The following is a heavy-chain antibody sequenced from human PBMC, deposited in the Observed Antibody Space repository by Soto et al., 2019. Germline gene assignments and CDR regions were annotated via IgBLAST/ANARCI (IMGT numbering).Heavy chain of an antibody. CDR3: AREVTIFGVVNNWFDP. Sequence: KPSKTLSLTCTVSVGSISSYYWSWMRQPPGKGLEWIGYIYYSGSTNYNPSLKSRVTISVDTSKNQFSLKLSSVTAADTAVYYCAREVTIFGVVNNWFDPWGQGTLVTVS. D-gene: IGHD3-3*01. CDR2: IYYSGST. J-gene: IGHJ5*02. V-gene: IGHV4-59*01. CDR1: VGSISSYY.